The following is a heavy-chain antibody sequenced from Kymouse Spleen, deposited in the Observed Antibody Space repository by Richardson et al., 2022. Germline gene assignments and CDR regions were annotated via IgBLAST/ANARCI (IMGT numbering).Heavy chain of an antibody. D-gene: IGHD1-20*01,IGHD1-7*01,IGHD7-27*02. Sequence: EVQLVESGGGLVQPGGSLRLSCAASGFTFSSYDMHWVRQATGKGLEWVSAIGTAGDTYYPGSVKGRFTISRENAKNSLYLQMNSLRAGDTAVYYCAREGITGNYGGYYYGMDVWGQGTTVTVSS. CDR2: IGTAGDT. CDR1: GFTFSSYD. J-gene: IGHJ6*02. V-gene: IGHV3-13*01. CDR3: AREGITGNYGGYYYGMDV.